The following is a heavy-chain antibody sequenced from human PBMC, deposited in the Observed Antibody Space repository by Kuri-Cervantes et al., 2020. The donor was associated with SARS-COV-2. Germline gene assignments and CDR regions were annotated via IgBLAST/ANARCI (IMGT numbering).Heavy chain of an antibody. V-gene: IGHV3-30*01. CDR2: ISYDGSNK. CDR1: GFTFSSYA. CDR3: ARDRSASIAARPGFKIENWFDP. Sequence: GGSLRLSCAASGFTFSSYAMHWVRQAPGKGLEWVAVISYDGSNKYYADSVKGRFTISGDNAKNSPYLQMNSLRAEDTAVYYCARDRSASIAARPGFKIENWFDPWGQGTLVTVSS. D-gene: IGHD6-6*01. J-gene: IGHJ5*02.